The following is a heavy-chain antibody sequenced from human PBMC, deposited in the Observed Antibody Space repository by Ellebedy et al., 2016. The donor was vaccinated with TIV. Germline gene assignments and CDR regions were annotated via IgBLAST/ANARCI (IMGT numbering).Heavy chain of an antibody. D-gene: IGHD2-2*01. V-gene: IGHV1-46*01. CDR2: INPSGGST. Sequence: ASVKVSCXASGYTFTSYYMHWVRQAPGQGLEWMGIINPSGGSTSYAQKFQGRVTMTEDTSTDTAYMELSSLRSEDTAVYYCGTDSSRVVIIPAAMEYYYYGMDVWGQGTTVTVSS. CDR1: GYTFTSYY. CDR3: GTDSSRVVIIPAAMEYYYYGMDV. J-gene: IGHJ6*02.